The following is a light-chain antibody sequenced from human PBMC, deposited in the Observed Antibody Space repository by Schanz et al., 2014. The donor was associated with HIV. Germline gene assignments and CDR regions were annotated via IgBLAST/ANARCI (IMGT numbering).Light chain of an antibody. Sequence: QSALTQPASVSGSPGQSITISCTGTSSDVGGYNYVSWYQQQPGKAPKLIIYDVDYRPSGVSNRFSGSKSGNTASLTISGLQADDEGDYYCSSYTTNRTMAFGGGTKLTVL. J-gene: IGLJ2*01. CDR3: SSYTTNRTMA. CDR1: SSDVGGYNY. CDR2: DVD. V-gene: IGLV2-14*01.